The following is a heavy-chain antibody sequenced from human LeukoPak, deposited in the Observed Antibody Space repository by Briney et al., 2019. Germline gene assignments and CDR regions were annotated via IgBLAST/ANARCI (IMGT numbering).Heavy chain of an antibody. CDR3: ARGPTHSRYNWFDP. CDR1: GFTFSDYY. CDR2: ISSSGSTI. J-gene: IGHJ5*02. Sequence: PGGSLRLSCAASGFTFSDYYMSWIRQAPGKGLEWVSYISSSGSTIYYADSVKGRFTISRDNAKNSLYLQMNSLRAEDTAVYYCARGPTHSRYNWFDPWGQGTLVTVSS. V-gene: IGHV3-11*01. D-gene: IGHD6-13*01.